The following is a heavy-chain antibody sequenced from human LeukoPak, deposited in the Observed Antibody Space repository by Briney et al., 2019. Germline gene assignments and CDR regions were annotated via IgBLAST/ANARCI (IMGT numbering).Heavy chain of an antibody. Sequence: PSETLSLTCTVSGGSISSYYWSWIRQPAGKGLEWIGRIYSSGSTDYNPPLKSRVTMSVDTSKNQFSVKLSSVTAADTAVYYCARSRGGLVWFGETTYNWFDPWGQGTLVTVSS. CDR1: GGSISSYY. D-gene: IGHD3-10*01. CDR2: IYSSGST. V-gene: IGHV4-4*07. CDR3: ARSRGGLVWFGETTYNWFDP. J-gene: IGHJ5*02.